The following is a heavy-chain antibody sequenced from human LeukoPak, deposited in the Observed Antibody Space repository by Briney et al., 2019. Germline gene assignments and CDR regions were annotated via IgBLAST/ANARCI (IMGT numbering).Heavy chain of an antibody. V-gene: IGHV3-64D*06. J-gene: IGHJ5*02. CDR2: ISSNGGST. Sequence: GGSLRLSCSASGFTFSSYALHWVRQAPGKGLEYGSSISSNGGSTYYADSVKGRFIISRDNSKNTMYLQMSSLRAEDTAVYYCVKVNRLAAVRGWFDPWGQGTLVTVSS. D-gene: IGHD6-13*01. CDR1: GFTFSSYA. CDR3: VKVNRLAAVRGWFDP.